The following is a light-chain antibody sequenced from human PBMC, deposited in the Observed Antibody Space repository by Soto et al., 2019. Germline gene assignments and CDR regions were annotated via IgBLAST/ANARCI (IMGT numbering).Light chain of an antibody. Sequence: QSVLTQPRSVSGSPGQSVTISCTGTSSDVGGYNYVSWYQQHPGKAPKLMIYDVSKWPSGVPDRFSGSKSGNTASLTISGLQAEEEADYYCCSYAGNSLWVFGGGTKLTVL. CDR3: CSYAGNSLWV. J-gene: IGLJ3*02. V-gene: IGLV2-11*01. CDR2: DVS. CDR1: SSDVGGYNY.